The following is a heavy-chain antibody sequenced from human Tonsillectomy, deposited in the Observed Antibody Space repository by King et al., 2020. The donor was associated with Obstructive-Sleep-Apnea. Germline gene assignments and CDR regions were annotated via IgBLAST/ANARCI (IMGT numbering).Heavy chain of an antibody. CDR3: ARDGRDCTSTICYGHYYYDMDV. Sequence: VQLVESGGGVVQPGRSLRLSCAASGFTFSSFPMHWVRQAPGEGLEWVAVISNDGNVKYYLDTVKGRFTITRDNSGNTLSLQMNSLRTEDTAVYYCARDGRDCTSTICYGHYYYDMDVWGQGTTVTVSS. J-gene: IGHJ6*02. CDR1: GFTFSSFP. V-gene: IGHV3-30*04. D-gene: IGHD2-2*01. CDR2: ISNDGNVK.